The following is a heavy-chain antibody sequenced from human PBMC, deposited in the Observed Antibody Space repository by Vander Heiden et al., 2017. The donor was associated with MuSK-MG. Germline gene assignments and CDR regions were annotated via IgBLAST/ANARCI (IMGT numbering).Heavy chain of an antibody. CDR1: GFSLSRSGVA. Sequence: QITLKESGPTLVKPTQTLTLTCPLSGFSLSRSGVAVGCIRQPPGKAPEWLALIYWNDDKSYSPALKSRLTITKDTSKNQVVLTMTNMDPVDTGTYYCVHRESRTFQNWGQGTLVTVSS. J-gene: IGHJ1*01. V-gene: IGHV2-5*01. D-gene: IGHD6-13*01. CDR3: VHRESRTFQN. CDR2: IYWNDDK.